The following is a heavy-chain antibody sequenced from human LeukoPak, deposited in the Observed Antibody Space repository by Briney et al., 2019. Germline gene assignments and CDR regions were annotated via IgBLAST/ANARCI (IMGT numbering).Heavy chain of an antibody. V-gene: IGHV3-64D*06. J-gene: IGHJ4*02. CDR1: GFTFSSYA. CDR3: VKVYSPLAYCGGDCTFDY. CDR2: ISSNGGTT. D-gene: IGHD2-21*02. Sequence: GGSLRLSCSASGFTFSSYAMHWVRQAPGKGLEYVSAISSNGGTTYCADSVKGRFTISRDNSKNTLYLQMSSLRAEDTAVYYCVKVYSPLAYCGGDCTFDYWGQGTLVTVSS.